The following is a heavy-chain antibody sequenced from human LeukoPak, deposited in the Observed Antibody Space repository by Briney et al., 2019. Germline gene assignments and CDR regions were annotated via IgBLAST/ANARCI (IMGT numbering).Heavy chain of an antibody. V-gene: IGHV4-4*02. J-gene: IGHJ4*02. CDR2: IYHSGST. D-gene: IGHD6-6*01. CDR3: ARVWSSSPLRADY. CDR1: GGSISSSNW. Sequence: PSETLSLTCAVSGGSISSSNWWSWVRQPPGKGLEWIGEIYHSGSTNYNPSLKSRVTISVDTSKNQFSLKLSSVTAADTAVYYCARVWSSSPLRADYWGQGTLVTVSS.